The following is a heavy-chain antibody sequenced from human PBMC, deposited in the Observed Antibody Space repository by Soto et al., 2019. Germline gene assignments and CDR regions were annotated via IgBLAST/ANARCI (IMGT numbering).Heavy chain of an antibody. CDR1: GGTFSSYA. D-gene: IGHD1-7*01. Sequence: GASVKVSCKASGGTFSSYAISWVRQAPGQGLEWMGGIIPIFGTANYAQKFQGRVTITADESTSTAYMELSSLRSEDTAVYYCARITPTPRGSNWSYHQGWFDPWGQGTLVTVSS. J-gene: IGHJ5*02. V-gene: IGHV1-69*13. CDR2: IIPIFGTA. CDR3: ARITPTPRGSNWSYHQGWFDP.